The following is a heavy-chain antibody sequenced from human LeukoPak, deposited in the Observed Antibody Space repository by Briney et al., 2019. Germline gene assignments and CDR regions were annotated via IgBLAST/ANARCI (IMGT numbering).Heavy chain of an antibody. V-gene: IGHV1-46*01. Sequence: ASVKVSCKASGYTFTSYYMHWVRQAPGQGLEWMGKINPSGGSTSYAQKFQGRVTMTRDTSTSTVYMELSSLRSEDTAVYYCARVGCSGGSCHASFDYWGQGTLVTVSS. J-gene: IGHJ4*02. CDR2: INPSGGST. D-gene: IGHD2-15*01. CDR3: ARVGCSGGSCHASFDY. CDR1: GYTFTSYY.